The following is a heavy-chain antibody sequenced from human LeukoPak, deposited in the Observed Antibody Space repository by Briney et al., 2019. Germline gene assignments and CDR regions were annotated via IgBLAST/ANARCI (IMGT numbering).Heavy chain of an antibody. V-gene: IGHV4-34*01. D-gene: IGHD6-19*01. J-gene: IGHJ4*02. Sequence: SETLSLTCAVYGGSFSGYYWSWIRQPPGKGLEWIGEINHSGSTNYNPSLKSRVTISVDTSKNQFSLKLSSVTAADTAVYYCARVSGWPRGELDYWGQGTLVTVSS. CDR1: GGSFSGYY. CDR3: ARVSGWPRGELDY. CDR2: INHSGST.